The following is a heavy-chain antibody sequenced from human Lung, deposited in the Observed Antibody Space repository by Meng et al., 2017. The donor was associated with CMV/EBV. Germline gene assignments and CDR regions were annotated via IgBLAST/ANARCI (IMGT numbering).Heavy chain of an antibody. J-gene: IGHJ6*01. D-gene: IGHD3-3*01. Sequence: SXKISCAASGFTFSSYEMNWVRQAPGKGLEWISYISGSGSTIKYADSVKGRFTISRDNAKNSLYLQMNSLRAEDTAVYYCARDRSDVFGDVWGQWTTVTVSS. CDR2: ISGSGSTI. V-gene: IGHV3-48*03. CDR3: ARDRSDVFGDV. CDR1: GFTFSSYE.